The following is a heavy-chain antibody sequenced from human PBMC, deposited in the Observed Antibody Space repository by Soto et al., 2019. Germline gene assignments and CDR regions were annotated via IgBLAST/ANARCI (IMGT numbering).Heavy chain of an antibody. CDR2: ISGSGDGT. CDR3: AKGLGSYSTQPGDD. D-gene: IGHD6-13*01. CDR1: GFTFSSYA. J-gene: IGHJ4*02. Sequence: GGSLRLSCAASGFTFSSYAMSWVRQAPGKGLEWVSAISGSGDGTYYADSVKGRFTISRDNSKNTLYLQMNSLRAEDTAVYYCAKGLGSYSTQPGDDSGQGTLVTVSS. V-gene: IGHV3-23*01.